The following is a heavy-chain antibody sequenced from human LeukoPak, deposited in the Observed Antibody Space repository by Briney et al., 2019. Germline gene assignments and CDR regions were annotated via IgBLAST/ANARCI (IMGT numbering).Heavy chain of an antibody. CDR3: ARDPGSSWSDAFDI. J-gene: IGHJ3*02. CDR2: ISSSGSTI. CDR1: GFTFSSYE. Sequence: GGSLRLSCAASGFTFSSYEMNWVRQAPGKGLEWVSYISSSGSTIYYADSVKGRFTISRDNAKNSLYLQMNSLRAEDTALYYCARDPGSSWSDAFDIWGQGTMVTVSS. V-gene: IGHV3-48*03. D-gene: IGHD6-13*01.